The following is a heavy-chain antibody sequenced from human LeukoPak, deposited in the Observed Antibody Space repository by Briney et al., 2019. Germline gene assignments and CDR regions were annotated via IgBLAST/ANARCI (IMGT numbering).Heavy chain of an antibody. J-gene: IGHJ4*02. D-gene: IGHD1-1*01. CDR1: GYTFITYG. V-gene: IGHV1-18*01. CDR2: ISGYNNNT. Sequence: ASVKVSCKASGYTFITYGISWVRQAPGQGLEWMGWISGYNNNTNYAQKFQGRVTMTTDTSTSTAYMELRSLRSDDTAVYYCARRSVITGNDYRGQGTLVTVSS. CDR3: ARRSVITGNDY.